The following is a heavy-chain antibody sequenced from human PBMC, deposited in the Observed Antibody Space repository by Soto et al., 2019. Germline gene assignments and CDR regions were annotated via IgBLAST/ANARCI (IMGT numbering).Heavy chain of an antibody. J-gene: IGHJ6*03. CDR1: GYSFTSYW. Sequence: EVQLVQSGAEVKKPGESLKISCKGSGYSFTSYWIGWVRQMPGKGLEWMGIIYPGDSDTRYSPSFQGQVTISADKSISTAYLQWSSLKASDTAMYYCARHPILYGDYGRYYYMDVWGKGTTVTVSS. CDR2: IYPGDSDT. CDR3: ARHPILYGDYGRYYYMDV. D-gene: IGHD4-17*01. V-gene: IGHV5-51*01.